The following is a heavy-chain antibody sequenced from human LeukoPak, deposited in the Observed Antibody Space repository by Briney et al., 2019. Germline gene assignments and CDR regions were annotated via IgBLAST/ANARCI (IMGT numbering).Heavy chain of an antibody. V-gene: IGHV3-30-3*01. D-gene: IGHD3-10*01. Sequence: GRSLRLSCAASGFTFSSYAMHWVRQAPGKGLEWVAVISYDGSNKNYADSVKGRFTISRDNSKNTLCLQMNSLRAEDTAVYYCAKDPWFGEFANYFDYWGQGTLVTVSS. CDR3: AKDPWFGEFANYFDY. CDR1: GFTFSSYA. J-gene: IGHJ4*02. CDR2: ISYDGSNK.